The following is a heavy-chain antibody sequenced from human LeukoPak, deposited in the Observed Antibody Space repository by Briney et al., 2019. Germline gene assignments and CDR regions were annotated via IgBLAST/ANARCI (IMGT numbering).Heavy chain of an antibody. CDR3: ARHSRSGHIGYENAFDI. D-gene: IGHD5-12*01. Sequence: SETLSLTCTVSGDSISSSSYCWDWIRQPPGKGLEWIGNIYNSANTHYNPSLKTRITMSVDTSKNQFSLKLNSVTAADTGIYYCARHSRSGHIGYENAFDIWGQGTMVTVSS. V-gene: IGHV4-39*01. CDR2: IYNSANT. J-gene: IGHJ3*02. CDR1: GDSISSSSYC.